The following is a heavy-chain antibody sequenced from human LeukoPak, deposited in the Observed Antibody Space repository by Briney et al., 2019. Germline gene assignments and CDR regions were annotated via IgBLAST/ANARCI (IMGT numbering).Heavy chain of an antibody. D-gene: IGHD4-11*01. V-gene: IGHV3-21*01. CDR2: ISSSSSYI. Sequence: GGSLRLSCAASGFTFSSYSMNWVRQAPGKGLEWVSSISSSSSYIYYADSVKGRFTISRDNAKNSLYLQMNSLRAEDTAVYYCARDLASSRLPYFDYWGQGTLVTVSS. J-gene: IGHJ4*02. CDR3: ARDLASSRLPYFDY. CDR1: GFTFSSYS.